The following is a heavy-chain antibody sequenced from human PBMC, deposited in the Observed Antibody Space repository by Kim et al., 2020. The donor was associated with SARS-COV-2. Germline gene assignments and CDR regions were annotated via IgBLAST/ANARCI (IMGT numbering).Heavy chain of an antibody. V-gene: IGHV3-21*01. CDR2: ISSSSSYI. CDR1: GFTFSSYS. D-gene: IGHD2-15*01. J-gene: IGHJ6*02. CDR3: ASNIVVVVAASDAVVDV. Sequence: GGSLRLSCAASGFTFSSYSMNWVRQAPGKGLEWVSSISSSSSYIYYADSVKGRFTISRDNAKNSLYLQMNSLRAEDTAVYYCASNIVVVVAASDAVVDVWGQGTTVTVSS.